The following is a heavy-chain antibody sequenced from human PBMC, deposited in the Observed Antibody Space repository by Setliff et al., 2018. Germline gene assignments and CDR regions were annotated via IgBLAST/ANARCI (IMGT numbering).Heavy chain of an antibody. Sequence: PGGSLRLSCVASGFAFSSYSMYWVRQAPGTRLEWVAVISFDGTITHYADSVKGRFTISRDNAKNTLYLQMNSLRGEDTAVYFCACLDWGENFFNVDVWGKGTTVTVSS. CDR1: GFAFSSYS. V-gene: IGHV3-30*04. D-gene: IGHD3-16*01. CDR2: ISFDGTIT. J-gene: IGHJ6*04. CDR3: ACLDWGENFFNVDV.